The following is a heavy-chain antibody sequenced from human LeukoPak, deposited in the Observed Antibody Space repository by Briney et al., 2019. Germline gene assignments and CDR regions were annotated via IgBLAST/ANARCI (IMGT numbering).Heavy chain of an antibody. Sequence: GRSLRLSCAASGFTFSSYGMHWVRQAPGKGLEWVSYISRSSSTIYYADSVKGRFTISRDNAKNSLYLQMNSLRDEDTAVYYCARVGGSGWSLWGQGTLVTVSS. J-gene: IGHJ4*02. CDR3: ARVGGSGWSL. D-gene: IGHD6-19*01. CDR2: ISRSSSTI. CDR1: GFTFSSYG. V-gene: IGHV3-48*02.